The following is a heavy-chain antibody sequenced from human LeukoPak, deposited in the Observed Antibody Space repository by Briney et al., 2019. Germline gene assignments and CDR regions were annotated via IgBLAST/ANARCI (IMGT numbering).Heavy chain of an antibody. CDR2: ISSSSDTI. D-gene: IGHD3-22*01. J-gene: IGHJ4*02. Sequence: ETLSLTCAVYGGSFSGYHWSWIRQAPGKGLEWISFISSSSDTIDYADSVKGRFTISRDNVKNSLFLEMNSLRDDDTAVYYCARDVDYYDTTGYYSGYFDYWGQGTLVTVSS. V-gene: IGHV3-48*02. CDR1: GGSFSGYH. CDR3: ARDVDYYDTTGYYSGYFDY.